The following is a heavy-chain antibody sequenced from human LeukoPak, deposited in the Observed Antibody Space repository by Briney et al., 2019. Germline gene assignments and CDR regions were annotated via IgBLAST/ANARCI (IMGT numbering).Heavy chain of an antibody. D-gene: IGHD5-18*01. V-gene: IGHV3-30-3*01. CDR3: ARLDPAMEGVDY. CDR1: GFTFSSYA. CDR2: ISYDGSNK. Sequence: GGSLILSCAASGFTFSSYAMHWVRQAPGKGLEWVAVISYDGSNKYYADSVKGRFTISRDNSKNTLYLQMNSLRAEDTAVYYCARLDPAMEGVDYWGQGTLVTVSS. J-gene: IGHJ4*02.